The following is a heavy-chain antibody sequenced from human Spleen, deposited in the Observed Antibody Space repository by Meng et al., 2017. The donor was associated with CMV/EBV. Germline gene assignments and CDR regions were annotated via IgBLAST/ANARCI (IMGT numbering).Heavy chain of an antibody. D-gene: IGHD6-13*01. J-gene: IGHJ4*02. CDR1: GGSVSSGNNY. CDR3: VRDSVTAAGMLDY. CDR2: IFYRGYT. Sequence: VSGGSVSSGNNYWSWIRQPPGKGLEWIGYIFYRGYTNYNPSLKSRVTISVDTSKNQFSLNLTSVTVADTAIYYCVRDSVTAAGMLDYWGQGTLVPSPQ. V-gene: IGHV4-61*01.